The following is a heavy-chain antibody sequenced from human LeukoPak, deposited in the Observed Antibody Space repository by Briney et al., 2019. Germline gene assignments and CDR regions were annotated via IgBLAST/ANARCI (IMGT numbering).Heavy chain of an antibody. V-gene: IGHV3-23*01. CDR1: GFTFNSYV. CDR2: ISGSGGST. Sequence: GGSLRLSCAASGFTFNSYVMSWVRQAPGRGLEWVSGISGSGGSTYYVDSVRGRFTISRDNSKNTLYLQMNSLRAEDTAAYYCAKKSGSTTSSNAYYFDYWGQGTLVTVSS. CDR3: AKKSGSTTSSNAYYFDY. D-gene: IGHD2-2*01. J-gene: IGHJ4*02.